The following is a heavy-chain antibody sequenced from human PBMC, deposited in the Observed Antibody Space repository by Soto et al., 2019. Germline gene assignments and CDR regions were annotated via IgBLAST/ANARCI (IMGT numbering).Heavy chain of an antibody. Sequence: QVLLVESGGDVVQPGRSLRLSCAASGFTFSSYVFHWVRQAPGKGLEWVALTSNDGNKHYADSVKDRFTVSRDDSQNKLSLEMNCLRTEDTALYYCAREDEGSGYAGTFHHWGQGTLVTVSP. D-gene: IGHD3-22*01. J-gene: IGHJ1*01. CDR3: AREDEGSGYAGTFHH. V-gene: IGHV3-30-3*01. CDR1: GFTFSSYV. CDR2: TSNDGNK.